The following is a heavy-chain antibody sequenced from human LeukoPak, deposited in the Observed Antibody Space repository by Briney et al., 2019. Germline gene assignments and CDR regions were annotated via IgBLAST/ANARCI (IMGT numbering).Heavy chain of an antibody. CDR2: MNPNRGNT. CDR3: ARGLPARYNWFDT. Sequence: GASVKVSCKASGYTFTSYDINWVRQATGQGLEWMGWMNPNRGNTGYEQKFQGKVTITRNTSTSTAYLELSSLRSEDTAVYYCARGLPARYNWFDTWGQGTLVTVSS. J-gene: IGHJ5*02. V-gene: IGHV1-8*03. D-gene: IGHD6-25*01. CDR1: GYTFTSYD.